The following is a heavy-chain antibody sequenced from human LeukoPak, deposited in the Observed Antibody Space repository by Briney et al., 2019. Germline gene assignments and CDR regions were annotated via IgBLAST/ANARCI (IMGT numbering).Heavy chain of an antibody. J-gene: IGHJ6*02. Sequence: GESLKISCKGSGYSFTSYWIGWVRQMPGKGLEWMGIIYPGDPDTRYSPSFQGQVTISADKSISTAYLQWSSLKASDTAMYYCARSGGSWYMPYYYYYGMDVWGQGTTVTVSS. CDR3: ARSGGSWYMPYYYYYGMDV. CDR2: IYPGDPDT. D-gene: IGHD6-13*01. V-gene: IGHV5-51*01. CDR1: GYSFTSYW.